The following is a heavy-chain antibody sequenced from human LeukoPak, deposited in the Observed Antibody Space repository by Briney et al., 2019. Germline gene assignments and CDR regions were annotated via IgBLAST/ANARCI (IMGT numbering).Heavy chain of an antibody. D-gene: IGHD3-22*01. J-gene: IGHJ3*02. CDR3: ARPKTYYYDSSGYFDAFDI. V-gene: IGHV4-34*01. CDR1: GGSFSGYY. Sequence: SETLSLTCAVYGGSFSGYYWSWIRQPPGKGLEWIGEINHSGSTNYNPSLKGRVTISVDTSKNQFSLKLSSVTAADTAVYYCARPKTYYYDSSGYFDAFDIWGQGTMVTVSS. CDR2: INHSGST.